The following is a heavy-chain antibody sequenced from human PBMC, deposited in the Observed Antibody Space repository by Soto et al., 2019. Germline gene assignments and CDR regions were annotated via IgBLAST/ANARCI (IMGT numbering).Heavy chain of an antibody. CDR1: GYTLTELS. J-gene: IGHJ3*02. D-gene: IGHD6-19*01. CDR2: FDPEDGET. Sequence: ASVKVSCKVSGYTLTELSMHWVRQAPGKGLEWMGGFDPEDGETIYAQKFQGRVTMTKDTSTGTAYMELRSLRSDDTAVYYCARDRDSSGYDAFDIWGQGTMVTVSS. V-gene: IGHV1-24*01. CDR3: ARDRDSSGYDAFDI.